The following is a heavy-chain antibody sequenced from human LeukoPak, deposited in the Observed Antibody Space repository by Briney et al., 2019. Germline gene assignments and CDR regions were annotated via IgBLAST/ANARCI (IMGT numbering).Heavy chain of an antibody. V-gene: IGHV1-18*01. J-gene: IGHJ4*02. Sequence: ASVKVSCKASGYTFTSYGISWVRQAPGQGLEWMGWISVYNGNTKYAQKFQGRVTMTTDTSTSTAYMELRSLKSDDTAVYYCARGVGADSRPDYWGQGTLVTVSS. CDR3: ARGVGADSRPDY. CDR1: GYTFTSYG. CDR2: ISVYNGNT. D-gene: IGHD1-26*01.